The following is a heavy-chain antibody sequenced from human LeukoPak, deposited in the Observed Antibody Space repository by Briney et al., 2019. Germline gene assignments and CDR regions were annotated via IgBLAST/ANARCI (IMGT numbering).Heavy chain of an antibody. CDR3: AREGNNAFDI. V-gene: IGHV3-48*01. CDR1: GFTFSGYR. D-gene: IGHD1-14*01. J-gene: IGHJ3*02. CDR2: INSGGTTI. Sequence: GGSLRLSCVVSGFTFSGYRMDWVCQAPGKALEWVAYINSGGTTIYYADSVKGRFTISRDNTKNTLYLQMNSLRAEDTATYYRAREGNNAFDIWGQGTLVTVSS.